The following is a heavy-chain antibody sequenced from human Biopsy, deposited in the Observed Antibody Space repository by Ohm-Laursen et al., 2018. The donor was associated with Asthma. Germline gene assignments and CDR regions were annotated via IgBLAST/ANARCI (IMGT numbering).Heavy chain of an antibody. CDR1: GGSMTPTSHY. Sequence: GTLPLTCAVSGGSMTPTSHYWDWIRQAPGKGLEWIGYISYGGKTSYNPSLKNRVTISRDTSKNQFSLRLTSVTAADTAVYFCARRITIFGVVQKDHGMDAWGQGTTVIVSS. V-gene: IGHV4-39*01. CDR2: ISYGGKT. J-gene: IGHJ6*02. D-gene: IGHD3-3*01. CDR3: ARRITIFGVVQKDHGMDA.